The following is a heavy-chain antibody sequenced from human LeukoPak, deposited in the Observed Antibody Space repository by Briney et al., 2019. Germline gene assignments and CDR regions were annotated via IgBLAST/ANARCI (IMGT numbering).Heavy chain of an antibody. Sequence: GGSLRLSCAASGFTFSSYGMHWVRQAPGKGLEWVAVISYDGSNKYYADSVKGRFTISRDNSKNTLYLQMNSLRAEDTAVYYCAKGLWFGENYYGMDVWGQGTTVTVSS. D-gene: IGHD3-10*01. J-gene: IGHJ6*02. V-gene: IGHV3-30*18. CDR1: GFTFSSYG. CDR3: AKGLWFGENYYGMDV. CDR2: ISYDGSNK.